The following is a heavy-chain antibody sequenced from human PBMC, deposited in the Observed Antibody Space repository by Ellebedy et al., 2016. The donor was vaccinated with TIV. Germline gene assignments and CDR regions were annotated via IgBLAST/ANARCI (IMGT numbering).Heavy chain of an antibody. D-gene: IGHD2-8*01. V-gene: IGHV3-11*06. Sequence: GGSLRLXXAASGFTFSDYYMSWIRQAPGKGLEWVSYISSSSSYTNYADSVKGRFTISKDNAKNSLYLQMNSLRAEDTAVYYCARDRYDGVRLGYWGQGTLVTVSS. CDR2: ISSSSSYT. J-gene: IGHJ4*02. CDR1: GFTFSDYY. CDR3: ARDRYDGVRLGY.